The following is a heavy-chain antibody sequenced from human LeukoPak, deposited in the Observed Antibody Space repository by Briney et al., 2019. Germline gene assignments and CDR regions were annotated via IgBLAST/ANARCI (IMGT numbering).Heavy chain of an antibody. J-gene: IGHJ5*02. CDR3: ARFRLRGNWCDP. Sequence: SETLSLTCAVSGGSISSYYWSWIRQPAGKGLEWIGRIYTSGSTNYNPSLKSRVTMSVDTSKNQFSLKLSSVTAADTAVYYCARFRLRGNWCDPWGQGTLVTVSS. D-gene: IGHD4-17*01. V-gene: IGHV4-59*10. CDR1: GGSISSYY. CDR2: IYTSGST.